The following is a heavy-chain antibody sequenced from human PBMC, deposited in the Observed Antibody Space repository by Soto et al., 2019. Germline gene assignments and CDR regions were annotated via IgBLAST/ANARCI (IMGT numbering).Heavy chain of an antibody. J-gene: IGHJ5*02. Sequence: SETMSLTCTVSGASISSGDYYWSWMRKPPGKGLEWIGYIYHSGRTYYNPSLRSRVTISVDTSSNQFSLTLSSVAAAATAVYYWARAPVIATSAYSPNWCDPWGQGTGVSDSS. V-gene: IGHV4-30-4*01. CDR2: IYHSGRT. CDR1: GASISSGDYY. D-gene: IGHD3-22*01. CDR3: ARAPVIATSAYSPNWCDP.